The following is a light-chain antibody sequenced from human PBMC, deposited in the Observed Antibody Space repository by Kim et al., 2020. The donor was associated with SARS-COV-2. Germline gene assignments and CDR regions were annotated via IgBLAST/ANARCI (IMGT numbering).Light chain of an antibody. J-gene: IGLJ2*01. V-gene: IGLV3-19*01. CDR1: SLRSYY. CDR2: GKN. CDR3: NSRDSSGNHVV. Sequence: SSELTQDPAVSVALGQTVRITCQGDSLRSYYASWYQQKPGQAPVLVIYGKNNRPSGIPDRLSGSSSGNTASLTITGDQAEDEADYYCNSRDSSGNHVVFG.